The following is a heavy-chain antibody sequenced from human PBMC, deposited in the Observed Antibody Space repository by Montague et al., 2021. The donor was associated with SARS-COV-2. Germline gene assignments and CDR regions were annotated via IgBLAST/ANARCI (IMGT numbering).Heavy chain of an antibody. J-gene: IGHJ6*04. D-gene: IGHD6-6*01. CDR3: SRVNSISSWVSQPVPV. CDR1: GGSVSGYY. CDR2: INYSGST. Sequence: SETLSLTCAVYGGSVSGYYWSWIRQPPGKGLEWIGEINYSGSTNYNPSLKSRVTISVDTSKNQFSLKLSSVTAADTAVYYCSRVNSISSWVSQPVPVWGKGTTVTVSS. V-gene: IGHV4-34*01.